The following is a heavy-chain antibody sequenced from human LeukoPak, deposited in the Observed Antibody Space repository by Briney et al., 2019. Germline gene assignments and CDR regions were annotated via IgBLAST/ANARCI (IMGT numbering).Heavy chain of an antibody. D-gene: IGHD1-1*01. CDR3: AREGTAGTNLNWFDP. CDR1: GFTFRNYG. CDR2: IWHDESNK. Sequence: GGSLRLSCAASGFTFRNYGMHWARQTPGKGLEWVAVIWHDESNKNYADSVKGRFTISRDNSKNTLYLQMNSLRAEDTAVYYCAREGTAGTNLNWFDPWGQGTLVTVSS. V-gene: IGHV3-33*01. J-gene: IGHJ5*02.